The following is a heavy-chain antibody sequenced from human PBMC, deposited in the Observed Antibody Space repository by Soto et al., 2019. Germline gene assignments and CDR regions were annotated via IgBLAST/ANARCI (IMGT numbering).Heavy chain of an antibody. CDR3: ARVKAYYDILTGYVD. D-gene: IGHD3-9*01. CDR2: IYSGGST. Sequence: GGSLRLSCAASGFTVSSNYMSWVRQAPGKGLEWVSVIYSGGSTYYADSVKGRFTISRHNSKNTLYLQMNSLRAEDTAVYYCARVKAYYDILTGYVDWGQGTLVTVSS. J-gene: IGHJ4*02. V-gene: IGHV3-53*04. CDR1: GFTVSSNY.